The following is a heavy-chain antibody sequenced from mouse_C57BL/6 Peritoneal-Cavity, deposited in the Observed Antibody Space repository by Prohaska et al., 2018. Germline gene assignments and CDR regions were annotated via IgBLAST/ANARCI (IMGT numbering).Heavy chain of an antibody. CDR1: GYAFSSYW. CDR2: IYPGDGDT. Sequence: QVQLQQSGAELVKPGASVKISCKASGYAFSSYWRNWVKQRTGKGLDCIVQIYPGDGDTNYNVKFKGKATLTADKSSSTAYMQLSSLTSEDSAVYFCARPQLGEGFAYWGQGTLVTVSA. V-gene: IGHV1-80*01. J-gene: IGHJ3*01. CDR3: ARPQLGEGFAY. D-gene: IGHD4-1*02.